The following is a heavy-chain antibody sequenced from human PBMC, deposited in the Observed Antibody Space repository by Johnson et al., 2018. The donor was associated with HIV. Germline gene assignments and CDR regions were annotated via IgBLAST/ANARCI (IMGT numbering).Heavy chain of an antibody. CDR2: IYSGGST. J-gene: IGHJ3*02. Sequence: QVQLVESGGGVVQPGRSLRLSCAASGFTFSSYAMHWVRQAPGKGLEWVSVIYSGGSTYYADSVKGRFTISRDNSKNTLYLQMNSLRAEDTAVYYCARATTPHDAFDIWGQGTMVTVSS. CDR1: GFTFSSYA. CDR3: ARATTPHDAFDI. D-gene: IGHD1-1*01. V-gene: IGHV3-NL1*01.